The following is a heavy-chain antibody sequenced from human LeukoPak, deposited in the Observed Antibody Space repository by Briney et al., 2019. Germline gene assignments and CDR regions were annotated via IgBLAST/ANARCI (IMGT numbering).Heavy chain of an antibody. D-gene: IGHD3-10*01. CDR3: ARGALYYYGSGSYYGDY. J-gene: IGHJ4*02. V-gene: IGHV1-46*03. Sequence: ASVKVSCKASGYTFTGYYMHWVRQAPGQGLEWMGIINPSGGSTSYAQKFQGRVTMTRDTSTNTVYMELSSLRSEDTAVYYCARGALYYYGSGSYYGDYWGQGTLVTVSS. CDR2: INPSGGST. CDR1: GYTFTGYY.